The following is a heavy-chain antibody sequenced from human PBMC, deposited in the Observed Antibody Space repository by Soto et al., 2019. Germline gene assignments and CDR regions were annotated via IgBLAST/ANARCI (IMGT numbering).Heavy chain of an antibody. V-gene: IGHV3-11*01. Sequence: QVQLVESGGGLVKPGGSLRLSCAASGFTFSDYYMSWIRQAPGKGLEWVSYISSSGSTIYYADSVKGRFTISRDNAKNSRYLQRNSRRGEDTAVYYCARASGYYDFWGGYSQLYYYYMDVWGKGTTVTVSS. CDR3: ARASGYYDFWGGYSQLYYYYMDV. CDR2: ISSSGSTI. J-gene: IGHJ6*03. CDR1: GFTFSDYY. D-gene: IGHD3-3*01.